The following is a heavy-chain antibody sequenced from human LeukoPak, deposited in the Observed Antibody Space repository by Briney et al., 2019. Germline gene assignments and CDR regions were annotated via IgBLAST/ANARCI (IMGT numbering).Heavy chain of an antibody. J-gene: IGHJ4*02. CDR1: GYTFTSYY. D-gene: IGHD5-18*01. Sequence: ASVKVSCKTSGYTFTSYYMHWVRQAPGQGLEWMGIINPSGGSTSYAQKLQGRVTMTRDMSTSTVYMELSSLRSEDTAVYYCARDSEDTTMGPGYWGQGTLVTVSS. CDR2: INPSGGST. V-gene: IGHV1-46*01. CDR3: ARDSEDTTMGPGY.